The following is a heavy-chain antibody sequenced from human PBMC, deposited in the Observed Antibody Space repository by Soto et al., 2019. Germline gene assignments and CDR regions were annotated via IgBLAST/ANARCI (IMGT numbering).Heavy chain of an antibody. CDR2: IYPGDSDT. CDR1: GYSFTSYW. Sequence: GESLKSSCNGSGYSFTSYWICRVRQMPWKGLEWMGIIYPGDSDTRYSPSFQGQVTISADKSISTAYLQWSSLKASDTAMYYCARQEYYYGSGSLYYYGMDVWGQGTTVTVSS. D-gene: IGHD3-10*01. V-gene: IGHV5-51*01. J-gene: IGHJ6*02. CDR3: ARQEYYYGSGSLYYYGMDV.